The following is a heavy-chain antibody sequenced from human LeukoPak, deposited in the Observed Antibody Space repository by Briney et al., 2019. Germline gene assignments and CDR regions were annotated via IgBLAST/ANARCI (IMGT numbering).Heavy chain of an antibody. Sequence: SETLPLTCAVSGGSISSYYWSWIRQPAGKGLEWIGRIYTSGSTNYNPSLKSRVTISVDRSKNQFSLRLSSVTAADTAVYYCARDSRVSDAFDIWGQGTMVTVSS. CDR3: ARDSRVSDAFDI. CDR2: IYTSGST. CDR1: GGSISSYY. D-gene: IGHD5/OR15-5a*01. J-gene: IGHJ3*02. V-gene: IGHV4-4*07.